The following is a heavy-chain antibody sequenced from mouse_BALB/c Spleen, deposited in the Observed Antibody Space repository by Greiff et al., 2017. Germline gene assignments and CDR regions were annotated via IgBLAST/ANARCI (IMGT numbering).Heavy chain of an antibody. V-gene: IGHV5-4*02. CDR3: ARRRNYEYSIDY. CDR1: GFTFSDYY. D-gene: IGHD2-1*01. Sequence: EVKLVESGGGLVKPGGSLKLSCAASGFTFSDYYMYWVRQTPEKRLEWVATISDGGSYTYYPDSVKGRFTISRDNAKNNLYLQMSSLKSEDTAMYYCARRRNYEYSIDYWGQGTSLTVSS. CDR2: ISDGGSYT. J-gene: IGHJ4*01.